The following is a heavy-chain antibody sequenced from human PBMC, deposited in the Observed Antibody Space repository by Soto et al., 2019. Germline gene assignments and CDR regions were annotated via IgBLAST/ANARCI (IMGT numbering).Heavy chain of an antibody. D-gene: IGHD4-17*01. CDR1: GGAITSSSYF. Sequence: SETLSLTCTVSGGAITSSSYFWSWIRQSPGRGLEYIGYTYYNGRTNYNPSLQSRVTISVDTSTSKFSLNLTSVTAGDTAVYYCARMSRTVNYWGQGTPVTVSS. J-gene: IGHJ4*02. CDR2: TYYNGRT. V-gene: IGHV4-61*01. CDR3: ARMSRTVNY.